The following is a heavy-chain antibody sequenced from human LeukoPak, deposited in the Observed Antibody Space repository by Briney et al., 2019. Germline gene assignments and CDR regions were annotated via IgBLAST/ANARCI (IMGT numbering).Heavy chain of an antibody. CDR3: TSYSPFDF. CDR2: IKSKTDGGTT. D-gene: IGHD2-21*01. V-gene: IGHV3-15*01. CDR1: GFTFTNAW. J-gene: IGHJ4*02. Sequence: PGGSLRLSCAASGFTFTNAWMSWVRQAPGEGLEWVVRIKSKTDGGTTDYAAPVRGRFTISRDDSQNTLYLQMNSLKTEDTAVYYCTSYSPFDFWGQGTLVTVSS.